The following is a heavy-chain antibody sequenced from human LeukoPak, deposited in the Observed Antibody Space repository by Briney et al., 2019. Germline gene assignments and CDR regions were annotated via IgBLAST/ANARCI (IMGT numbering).Heavy chain of an antibody. CDR2: IKQDGSEK. J-gene: IGHJ3*02. CDR1: GFTFSSYG. V-gene: IGHV3-7*01. CDR3: ARATMTLNDAFDI. Sequence: GRSLRLSCAASGFTFSSYGMHWVRQAPGKGLEWVANIKQDGSEKYYVDSVKGRFTISRDNAKNSLYLQMNSLRAEDTAVYYCARATMTLNDAFDIWGQGTMVTVSS. D-gene: IGHD3-22*01.